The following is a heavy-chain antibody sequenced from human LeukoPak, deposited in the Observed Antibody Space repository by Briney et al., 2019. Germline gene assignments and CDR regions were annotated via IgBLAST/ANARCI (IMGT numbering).Heavy chain of an antibody. CDR1: GFTFSTYG. J-gene: IGHJ4*02. CDR3: ARDRGSSWYGPIDY. Sequence: GGSLRLSCAASGFTFSTYGMHWVRQAPGKGREWVAVILSGGSNTYYADSVKGRFTISRDNSKNTLFLQMDGLRAEDTALYYCARDRGSSWYGPIDYWGQGTLVSVSS. V-gene: IGHV3-33*01. CDR2: ILSGGSNT. D-gene: IGHD6-13*01.